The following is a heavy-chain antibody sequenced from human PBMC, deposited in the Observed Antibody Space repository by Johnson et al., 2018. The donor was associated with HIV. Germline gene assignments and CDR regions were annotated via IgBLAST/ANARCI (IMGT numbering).Heavy chain of an antibody. D-gene: IGHD2-21*01. CDR1: GFTFSSYA. CDR2: ISYDGSNK. V-gene: IGHV3-30*04. CDR3: ARDSLDGEYAFDI. Sequence: QMQLVESGGGLVQPGGSLRLSCAASGFTFSSYAMHWVRQAPGKGLEWVALISYDGSNKYYGDSVKGRFTISRDSYKNTLYLQMNSLRAEDTAVYFCARDSLDGEYAFDIWGQGTMLTVSS. J-gene: IGHJ3*02.